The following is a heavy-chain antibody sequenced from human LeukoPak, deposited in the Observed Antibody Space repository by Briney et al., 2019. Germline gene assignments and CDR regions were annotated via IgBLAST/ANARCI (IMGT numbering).Heavy chain of an antibody. CDR3: ARDGMTGLYVY. V-gene: IGHV3-7*03. Sequence: GGSLRLSCAASGFSFSSYWMSWVRQAPGKGLEWVANIKEDGSEKYYVDSVKGRFTISRDNAKNSLYLQMNSLRAEDTAVYYCARDGMTGLYVYWDQGTLVTVSS. CDR2: IKEDGSEK. D-gene: IGHD3-9*01. CDR1: GFSFSSYW. J-gene: IGHJ4*02.